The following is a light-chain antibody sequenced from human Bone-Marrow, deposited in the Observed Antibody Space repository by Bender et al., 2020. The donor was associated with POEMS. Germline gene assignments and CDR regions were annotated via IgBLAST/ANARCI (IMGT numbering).Light chain of an antibody. V-gene: IGLV2-14*01. CDR2: EVT. CDR3: NSYTSSSTYV. Sequence: QSALTQPASVSGSPGQTITISCTGTSSDVGGYNYVSWYQHHPGKAPKLIISEVTNRPSGVSHRFSGSKSGNTASLTISGLQAEDEADYFCNSYTSSSTYVFGAGTKVTVL. J-gene: IGLJ1*01. CDR1: SSDVGGYNY.